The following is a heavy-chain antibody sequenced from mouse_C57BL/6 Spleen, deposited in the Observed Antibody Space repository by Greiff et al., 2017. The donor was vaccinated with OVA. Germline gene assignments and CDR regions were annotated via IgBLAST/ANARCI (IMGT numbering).Heavy chain of an antibody. D-gene: IGHD2-5*01. CDR1: GYTFTSYW. CDR3: TNYYSNPDWYFDV. CDR2: IYPGNSDT. J-gene: IGHJ1*03. Sequence: VQLQQSGTVLARPGASVKMSCKTSGYTFTSYWMHWVKQRPGQGLEWIGAIYPGNSDTSYNQKFKGKAKLTAVTSASTAYMELSSLTNEDSAVYYCTNYYSNPDWYFDVWGTGTTVTVSS. V-gene: IGHV1-5*01.